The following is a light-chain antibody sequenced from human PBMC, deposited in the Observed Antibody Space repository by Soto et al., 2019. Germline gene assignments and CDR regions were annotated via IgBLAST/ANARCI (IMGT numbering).Light chain of an antibody. Sequence: EIQMTQSPSSLSGSAGDGVTISFLAGQIIGTNLNWYQQRPGKAPKLLIFGASNLQSGVPSRFSGSGSGTDFTITISGVQHEDFATYYCQQSYFTPTFGQGTKVDI. CDR3: QQSYFTPT. CDR1: QIIGTN. J-gene: IGKJ1*01. V-gene: IGKV1-39*01. CDR2: GAS.